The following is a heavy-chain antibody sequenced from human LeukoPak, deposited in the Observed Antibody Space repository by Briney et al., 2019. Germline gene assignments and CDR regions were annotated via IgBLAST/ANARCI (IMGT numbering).Heavy chain of an antibody. CDR1: GDSISNDNYY. J-gene: IGHJ4*02. V-gene: IGHV4-39*01. D-gene: IGHD2-2*01. CDR2: IYYSGSA. Sequence: SETLSLTCTVSGDSISNDNYYWGWIRQPPGKGLEWIGSIYYSGSAYYNLSLNTRVTISVDTSKNQFSLKVRSVTAADTAVYYCARQGRYQLLLDVDSWGQGTLVTVSS. CDR3: ARQGRYQLLLDVDS.